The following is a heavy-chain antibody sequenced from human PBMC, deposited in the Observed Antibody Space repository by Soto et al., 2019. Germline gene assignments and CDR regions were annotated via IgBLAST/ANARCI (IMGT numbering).Heavy chain of an antibody. Sequence: QLQLQESGPGLVKPSETLSLTCTASGGSISSSSYYWGWIRQPPGKGLEWIGSIYYSGSTYYNPSLKSRVTISVDTSKNQFSLKLSSVTAADTAVYYCARPGNYGSGSYLYYLDYWGQGTLVTVSS. D-gene: IGHD3-10*01. CDR3: ARPGNYGSGSYLYYLDY. CDR1: GGSISSSSYY. J-gene: IGHJ4*02. CDR2: IYYSGST. V-gene: IGHV4-39*01.